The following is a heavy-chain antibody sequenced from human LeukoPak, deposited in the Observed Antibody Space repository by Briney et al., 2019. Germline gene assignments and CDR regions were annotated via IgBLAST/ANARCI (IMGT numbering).Heavy chain of an antibody. Sequence: GGSLRLSCAASGFTFSSYEMNWFRQAPGKGLEWVSYISSSGSTIYYADSVKGRFTISRDNAKNSLYLQMNSLRAEDTAVYYCARWRVVPAATYFDYWGQGTLVTVSS. CDR2: ISSSGSTI. J-gene: IGHJ4*02. D-gene: IGHD2-2*01. V-gene: IGHV3-48*03. CDR1: GFTFSSYE. CDR3: ARWRVVPAATYFDY.